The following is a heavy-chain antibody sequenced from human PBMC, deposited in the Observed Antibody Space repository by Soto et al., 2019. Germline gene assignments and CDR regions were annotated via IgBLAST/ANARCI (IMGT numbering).Heavy chain of an antibody. V-gene: IGHV3-7*05. Sequence: EVQLVESGGGLVQPGGSLRLSCAASGFTFSSYWMSWVRQAPGKGLEWVANIKQDGSEKYYVDSVKGRFTISRDNAKNSLYLQMNSLRAEDTAVYYCARPLFEYSSSSGPGVWGQGTVVTVSS. CDR3: ARPLFEYSSSSGPGV. CDR2: IKQDGSEK. D-gene: IGHD6-6*01. J-gene: IGHJ4*02. CDR1: GFTFSSYW.